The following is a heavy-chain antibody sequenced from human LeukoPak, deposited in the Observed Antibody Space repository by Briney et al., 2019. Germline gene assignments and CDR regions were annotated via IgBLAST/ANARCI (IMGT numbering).Heavy chain of an antibody. V-gene: IGHV1-69*13. D-gene: IGHD3-16*01. Sequence: SVKVSCKASGGTFSSYAISWVRQAPGQGLEWMGGLIPIFGTANYAQKFQGRVTITADESMSTAYMELSSLRSEDTAVYYCAARITPFGGVREYYFDYWGQGTLVTVSS. CDR2: LIPIFGTA. CDR1: GGTFSSYA. J-gene: IGHJ4*02. CDR3: AARITPFGGVREYYFDY.